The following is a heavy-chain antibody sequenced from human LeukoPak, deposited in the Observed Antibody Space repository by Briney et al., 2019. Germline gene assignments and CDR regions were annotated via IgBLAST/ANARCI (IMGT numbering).Heavy chain of an antibody. Sequence: GESLKISCKGSGYSFTSYWIGWVRQMPGKGLEWMGIIYPGDSDTRYSPSFQGQVTISADKSISTVYLQWSSLKASDTAMYYCARRRRYGGNRDAFDIWGQGTMVTVSS. CDR3: ARRRRYGGNRDAFDI. CDR2: IYPGDSDT. V-gene: IGHV5-51*01. J-gene: IGHJ3*02. CDR1: GYSFTSYW. D-gene: IGHD4-23*01.